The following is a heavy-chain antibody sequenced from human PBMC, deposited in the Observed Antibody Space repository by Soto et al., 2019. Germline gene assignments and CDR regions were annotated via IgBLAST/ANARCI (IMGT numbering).Heavy chain of an antibody. Sequence: PGGSLRLSCAASGFIFSNAWMNWVRQAPGKGLEWVGRIKSKTDGGTTDYAAPVMGRFTISRDNSKNMLYLEMNSLRVEDTALYYCARGGIGSVAFWGYLDYWGQGTLVTVSS. V-gene: IGHV3-15*07. J-gene: IGHJ4*02. CDR1: GFIFSNAW. D-gene: IGHD1-26*01. CDR2: IKSKTDGGTT. CDR3: ARGGIGSVAFWGYLDY.